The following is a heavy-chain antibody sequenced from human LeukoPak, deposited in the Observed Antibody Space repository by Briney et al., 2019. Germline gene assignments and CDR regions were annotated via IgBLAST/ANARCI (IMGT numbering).Heavy chain of an antibody. Sequence: SVKVSCTASGGTFSSYAISWVRQAPRQGLEWMGGIIPIFGTANYAQKFQGRVTITADESTSTAYTELSSLRSEDTAVYYCARDSDSSGFNYWGQGTLVTVSS. CDR2: IIPIFGTA. CDR3: ARDSDSSGFNY. D-gene: IGHD3-22*01. J-gene: IGHJ4*02. CDR1: GGTFSSYA. V-gene: IGHV1-69*13.